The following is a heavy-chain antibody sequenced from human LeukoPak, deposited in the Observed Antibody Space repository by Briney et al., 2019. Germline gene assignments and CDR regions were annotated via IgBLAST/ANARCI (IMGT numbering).Heavy chain of an antibody. Sequence: SETLSLTCTVSGGSISSSSYYWGWIRQPPGKGLEWIGSIYYSGSTYYNPSLKSRVTISVDTSKNQFSLKLSSVTAADTAVYYCARDVDWLVSHHSDYWGQGTLVTVSS. CDR1: GGSISSSSYY. CDR3: ARDVDWLVSHHSDY. CDR2: IYYSGST. V-gene: IGHV4-39*02. D-gene: IGHD3-9*01. J-gene: IGHJ4*02.